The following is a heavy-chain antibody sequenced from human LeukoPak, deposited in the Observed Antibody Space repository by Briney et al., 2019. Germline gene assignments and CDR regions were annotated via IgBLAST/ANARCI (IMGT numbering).Heavy chain of an antibody. CDR1: GFTFSDYW. CDR2: IKQDGSEK. D-gene: IGHD6-19*01. J-gene: IGHJ5*02. V-gene: IGHV3-7*01. Sequence: GGSLRLSCVASGFTFSDYWMTWVRQAPGKGLEWVANIKQDGSEKFCVDSVKGRFTISRDNAENSLYLHMNSLRAEDTAVYYCARDRIAVGLDPWGQGTLVTVSS. CDR3: ARDRIAVGLDP.